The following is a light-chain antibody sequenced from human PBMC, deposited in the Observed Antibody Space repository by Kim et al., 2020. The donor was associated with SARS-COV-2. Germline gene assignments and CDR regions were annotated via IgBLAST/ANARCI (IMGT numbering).Light chain of an antibody. J-gene: IGLJ2*01. CDR1: SGSIASNY. V-gene: IGLV6-57*03. Sequence: VTISCTRSSGSIASNYVQWYQQRPGSAPTTVIYEDNQRPAGVPDRFSGSIDSSSNSASLTISGLKTEDEADYYCQSYDSSNHVVFGGGTQLTVL. CDR3: QSYDSSNHVV. CDR2: EDN.